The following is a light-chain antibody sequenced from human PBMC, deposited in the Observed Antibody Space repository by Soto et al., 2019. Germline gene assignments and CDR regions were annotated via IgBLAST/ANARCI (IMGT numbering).Light chain of an antibody. CDR2: AKS. V-gene: IGKV1-27*01. CDR1: QDISNS. CDR3: QNYNSAPLT. Sequence: DIQMTQSPSSLSSSVGDRVTITCRASQDISNSLAWYQQKPGKVPKLLIYAKSILQSGVPARFCGSGSGTEFPLTISSLQPEDVANYYCQNYNSAPLTFGGGTKVEI. J-gene: IGKJ4*02.